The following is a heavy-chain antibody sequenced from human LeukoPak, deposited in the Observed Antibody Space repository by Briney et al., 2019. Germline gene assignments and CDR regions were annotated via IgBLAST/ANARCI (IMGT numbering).Heavy chain of an antibody. CDR3: AGPPQAGPFDY. J-gene: IGHJ4*02. Sequence: GGSLRLSCAASGFIFSNYWLTWVRQAPGKALEWVANIKPDGSEKNYVDSVKGRFTISRDNAKNSLYLQMSSLRAEDTAVYYCAGPPQAGPFDYWGQGTLVTVSS. CDR2: IKPDGSEK. V-gene: IGHV3-7*01. D-gene: IGHD6-19*01. CDR1: GFIFSNYW.